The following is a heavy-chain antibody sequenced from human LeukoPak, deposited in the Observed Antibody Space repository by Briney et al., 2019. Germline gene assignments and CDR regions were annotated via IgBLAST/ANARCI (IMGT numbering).Heavy chain of an antibody. CDR3: ARGTMGDAFDI. Sequence: ASVKVSCKXSGGTFSSYAISWVRQAPGQGLEWMGGIIPIFGTANYAQKFQGRVTITTDESTSTAYMELSSLRSEDTAVYYCARGTMGDAFDIWGQGTMVTVSS. V-gene: IGHV1-69*05. CDR1: GGTFSSYA. CDR2: IIPIFGTA. D-gene: IGHD3-10*01. J-gene: IGHJ3*02.